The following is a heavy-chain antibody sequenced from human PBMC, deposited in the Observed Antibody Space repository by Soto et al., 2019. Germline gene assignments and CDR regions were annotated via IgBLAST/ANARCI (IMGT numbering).Heavy chain of an antibody. J-gene: IGHJ4*02. CDR1: GHSLTDLS. Sequence: ASVKVSCKVAGHSLTDLSMHWVRQGRGRGLEWLGGFDPEEGEIIYAQNFQGRIRLTEDTSTDTALMELNSLKSEETAIYYCATTRTTYFYDFDSWGQGTLVTVSP. CDR3: ATTRTTYFYDFDS. D-gene: IGHD3-3*01. CDR2: FDPEEGEI. V-gene: IGHV1-24*01.